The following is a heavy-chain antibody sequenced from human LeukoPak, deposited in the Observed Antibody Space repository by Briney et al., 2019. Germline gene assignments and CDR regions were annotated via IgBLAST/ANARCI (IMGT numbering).Heavy chain of an antibody. J-gene: IGHJ4*02. CDR2: ISYDGSNK. Sequence: SGGSLRLSCAASGFTVSSNYMSWVRQAPGKGLEWVAVISYDGSNKYYADSVKGRFTISRDNSKNTLYLQMNSLRAEDTAVYYCAKDSGYCSSTSCYVYYFDYWGQGTLVTVSS. D-gene: IGHD2-2*01. CDR1: GFTVSSNY. V-gene: IGHV3-30*18. CDR3: AKDSGYCSSTSCYVYYFDY.